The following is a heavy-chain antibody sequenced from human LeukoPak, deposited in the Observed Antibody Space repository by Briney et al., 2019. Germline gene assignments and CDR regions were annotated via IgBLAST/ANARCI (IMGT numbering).Heavy chain of an antibody. CDR2: INAGNGNT. V-gene: IGHV1-3*01. CDR3: ARGTYGSGRLFDY. J-gene: IGHJ4*02. CDR1: GYTFTSYA. Sequence: GASVKVSCKASGYTFTSYAMHWVRQAPGQRLEWMGWINAGNGNTKYSQKFQGRVTITRDTSAGTAYMELSSLRSEDTAVYYCARGTYGSGRLFDYWGQGTLVTVSS. D-gene: IGHD3-10*01.